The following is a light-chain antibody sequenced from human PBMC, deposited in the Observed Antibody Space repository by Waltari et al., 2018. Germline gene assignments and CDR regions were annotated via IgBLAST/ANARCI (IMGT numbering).Light chain of an antibody. V-gene: IGLV2-8*01. CDR3: SSYAGSINWG. J-gene: IGLJ3*02. CDR2: EVS. CDR1: SSDVGGYNY. Sequence: QSALTQPPSASGSPGQSVTISCTRTSSDVGGYNYVSWYQHHPAKAPQLMVYEVSKRPAWVPVRFFGSKSGNAASLTVSGLQCEDEAVYYCSSYAGSINWGFGGGTKLTVL.